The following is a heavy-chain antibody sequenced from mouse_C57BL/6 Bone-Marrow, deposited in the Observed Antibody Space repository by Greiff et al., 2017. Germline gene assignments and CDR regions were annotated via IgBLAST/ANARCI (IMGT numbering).Heavy chain of an antibody. Sequence: EVKVEESGPGLVKPSQSLSLTCSVTGYSFTSGYYWNWIRQFPGNKLEWMGYISYDGSNNYNPSLKNRISITRDTSKNQFFLKLNSVTTEDTATYYCAMGFAYWGQGTLVTVSA. D-gene: IGHD1-1*02. CDR3: AMGFAY. CDR2: ISYDGSN. CDR1: GYSFTSGYY. J-gene: IGHJ3*01. V-gene: IGHV3-6*01.